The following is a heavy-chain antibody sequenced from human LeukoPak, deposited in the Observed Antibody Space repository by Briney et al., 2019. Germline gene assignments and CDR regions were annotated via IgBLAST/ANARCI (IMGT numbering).Heavy chain of an antibody. Sequence: SETLSLTCTVSRGSITDNYWSWTRQPPGKGPEWIGYVYYSGGGTSYNPSLKSRVTMSVGTSKNHFSLKLGSVTAADTAVYYCARGNSSGWYGGFDYWGQGILVTVSS. CDR3: ARGNSSGWYGGFDY. CDR1: RGSITDNY. CDR2: VYYSGGGT. J-gene: IGHJ4*02. V-gene: IGHV4-59*01. D-gene: IGHD6-19*01.